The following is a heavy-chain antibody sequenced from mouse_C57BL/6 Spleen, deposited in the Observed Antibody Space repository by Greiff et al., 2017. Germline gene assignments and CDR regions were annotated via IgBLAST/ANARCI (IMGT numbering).Heavy chain of an antibody. V-gene: IGHV5-6*02. J-gene: IGHJ1*03. CDR3: ARHEDGYWYFDV. D-gene: IGHD2-3*01. Sequence: EVMLVESGGDLVQPGGSLKLSCAASGFTFSSYGMSWVRQTPDKRLEWVATISSGGSYTYYPDSVKGRFTISRDNAKNTLCLQMSSLKSEDTAMYYCARHEDGYWYFDVWGTGATVTVSS. CDR2: ISSGGSYT. CDR1: GFTFSSYG.